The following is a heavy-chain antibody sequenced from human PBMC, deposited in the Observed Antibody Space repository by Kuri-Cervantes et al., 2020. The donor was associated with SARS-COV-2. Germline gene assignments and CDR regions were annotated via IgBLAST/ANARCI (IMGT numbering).Heavy chain of an antibody. CDR2: INSDGSST. CDR1: GFTFSSYW. J-gene: IGHJ2*01. D-gene: IGHD1-26*01. CDR3: ARGSWVTMGWYFDL. V-gene: IGHV3-74*01. Sequence: GESLKISCAASGFTFSSYWMHWVRQAPGKGLVWVSRINSDGSSTSYADSVKGRFTISRDNAKNTLYLQMNSLRAEDTAVYYCARGSWVTMGWYFDLWGRGTLVTVSS.